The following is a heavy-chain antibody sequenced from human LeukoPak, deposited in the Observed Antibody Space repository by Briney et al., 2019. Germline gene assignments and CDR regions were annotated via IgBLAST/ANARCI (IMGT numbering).Heavy chain of an antibody. CDR3: ARDHRNAGVFDY. V-gene: IGHV3-53*01. CDR1: GFTVSSNY. J-gene: IGHJ4*02. CDR2: IYVGGST. D-gene: IGHD2-2*01. Sequence: PGGSLRLSFAAPGFTVSSNYMSWVRQAPGKGLEWLSVIYVGGSTFYADSVKGRFTISRDNSKNTLYLQMNSLRADDTAVYYCARDHRNAGVFDYWGRGTLVTVSS.